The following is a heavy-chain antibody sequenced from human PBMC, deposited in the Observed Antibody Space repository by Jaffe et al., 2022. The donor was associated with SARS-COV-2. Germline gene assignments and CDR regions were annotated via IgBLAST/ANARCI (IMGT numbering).Heavy chain of an antibody. J-gene: IGHJ3*02. CDR2: INSDGSST. CDR3: ARESGGDDIYDAFDI. D-gene: IGHD2-21*02. V-gene: IGHV3-74*01. Sequence: EVQLVESGGGLVQPGGSPRLSCAASGFTFSSYWMHWVRQAPGKGLVWVSRINSDGSSTSYADSVKGRFTISRDNAKNTLYLQMNSLRAEDTAVYYCARESGGDDIYDAFDIWGQGTMVTVSS. CDR1: GFTFSSYW.